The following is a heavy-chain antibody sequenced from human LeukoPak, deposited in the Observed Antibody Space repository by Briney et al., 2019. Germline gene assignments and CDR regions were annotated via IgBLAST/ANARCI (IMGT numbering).Heavy chain of an antibody. J-gene: IGHJ4*02. CDR3: ARDLSGTYYIDH. V-gene: IGHV3-74*01. D-gene: IGHD1-26*01. CDR2: INSDGSST. CDR1: GFTFSNYW. Sequence: SGGSLRLSCAASGFTFSNYWMHWVRQAPGEGLVWVSRINSDGSSTSDADSVKGRFTISRDNAKNTLYLQMNSLRAEDTAVYYCARDLSGTYYIDHWGQGTLVTVSS.